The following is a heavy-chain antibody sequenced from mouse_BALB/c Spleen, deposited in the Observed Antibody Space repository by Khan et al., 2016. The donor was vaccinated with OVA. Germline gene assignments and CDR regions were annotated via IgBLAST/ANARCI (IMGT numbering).Heavy chain of an antibody. CDR2: IGYSGIT. CDR3: ASGGLLRRYPDYFDY. J-gene: IGHJ2*01. Sequence: EVQLVESGPGLLKPSQSLSLTCTVTGYSITSDYAWNWIRQFPGNKLECMAYIGYSGITTYNPSFRSRISFTRETSKNHFFLQLTSVATEDTDTYYCASGGLLRRYPDYFDYWGQGTTLTGSS. CDR1: GYSITSDYA. V-gene: IGHV3-2*02. D-gene: IGHD1-1*01.